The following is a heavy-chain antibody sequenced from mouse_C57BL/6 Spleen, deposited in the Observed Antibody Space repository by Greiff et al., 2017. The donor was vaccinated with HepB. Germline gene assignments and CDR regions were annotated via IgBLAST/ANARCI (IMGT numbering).Heavy chain of an antibody. Sequence: QVQLQQSGAELVMPGASVKLSCKASGYTFTSYWMHWVKQRPGQGLEWIGEIDPSDSYTNYNQKFKGKSTLTVDKSSSTAYMQLSSLTSEDSAVYYCAISVGRYYAMDYWGQGTSVTVSS. CDR2: IDPSDSYT. CDR3: AISVGRYYAMDY. D-gene: IGHD1-1*01. V-gene: IGHV1-69*01. CDR1: GYTFTSYW. J-gene: IGHJ4*01.